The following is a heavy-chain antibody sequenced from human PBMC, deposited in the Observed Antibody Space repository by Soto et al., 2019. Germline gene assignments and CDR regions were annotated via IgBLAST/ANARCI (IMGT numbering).Heavy chain of an antibody. V-gene: IGHV3-23*01. CDR3: TKGYCSRTSCYFDYYATAV. D-gene: IGHD2-2*01. J-gene: IGHJ6*02. CDR1: GFTFNTYA. CDR2: ISGSGGST. Sequence: GGSLRLSCAASGFTFNTYAMSWVRQAPGKGLEWVSAISGSGGSTHYADSVKGRFTISRDNSKNTVYLQMNSLRAEDTAVYYCTKGYCSRTSCYFDYYATAVWGQGTAVTVSS.